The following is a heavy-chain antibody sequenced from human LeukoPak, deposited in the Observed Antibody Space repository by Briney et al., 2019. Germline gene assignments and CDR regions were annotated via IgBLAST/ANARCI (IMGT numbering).Heavy chain of an antibody. V-gene: IGHV4-39*07. CDR1: GGSISSSSYY. Sequence: PSETLSLTCTVSGGSISSSSYYWGWIRQPPGKGLEWIGSIYYSGSTYYNPSLKSRVTISVDTSKNQFSLKLSSVTAADTAVYYCARGMVVLRFLEWLSPTGGPHTFKGNYWFDPWGQGTLVTVSS. CDR3: ARGMVVLRFLEWLSPTGGPHTFKGNYWFDP. J-gene: IGHJ5*02. CDR2: IYYSGST. D-gene: IGHD3-3*01.